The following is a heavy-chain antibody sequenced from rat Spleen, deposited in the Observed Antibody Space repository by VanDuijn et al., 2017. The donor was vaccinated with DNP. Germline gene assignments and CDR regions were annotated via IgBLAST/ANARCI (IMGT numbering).Heavy chain of an antibody. CDR2: INTDGGST. CDR3: GKGMYTTGWGAY. J-gene: IGHJ3*01. V-gene: IGHV5-58*01. D-gene: IGHD1-6*01. CDR1: GFTFSSSW. Sequence: EVQLVETGGGLVQPGRSLKLSCVASGFTFSSSWMYWIRQAPGKGLEWVSSINTDGGSTYYPDSVKGRFTISRDNAENTVYLQMNSLRSEDTATYYCGKGMYTTGWGAYWGQGTLVTVSS.